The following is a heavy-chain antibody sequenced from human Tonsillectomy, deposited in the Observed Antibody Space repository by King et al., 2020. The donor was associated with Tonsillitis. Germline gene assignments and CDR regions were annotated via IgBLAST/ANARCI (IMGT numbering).Heavy chain of an antibody. CDR2: IFSSDPDT. D-gene: IGHD3-10*01. Sequence: VQLVESGAEVKKPGEVLKISFKASGDTFSSYWIGRGRQMPGEGPEWVGVIFSSDPDTRYNPAFEGQGPISADKTISAAYLQSSSLKASDTAMYYCATLGGSGAVRTFDYWGQGTLVTVSS. CDR3: ATLGGSGAVRTFDY. V-gene: IGHV5-51*01. CDR1: GDTFSSYW. J-gene: IGHJ4*02.